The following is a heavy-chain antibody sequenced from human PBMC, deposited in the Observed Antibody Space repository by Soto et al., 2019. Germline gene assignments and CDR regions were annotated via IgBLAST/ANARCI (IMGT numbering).Heavy chain of an antibody. CDR2: IYYSGSS. Sequence: PSETLSLTCTVSGGSITSSAYYWAWIRQPPGKGLQFVGTIYYSGSSYSNPSLKSRLSMSVDTSKNQFSLTMKSVTAADTGVYYCASHPWNWSAAGSRGQRVLGTVSS. CDR3: ASHPWNWSAAGS. D-gene: IGHD1-1*01. V-gene: IGHV4-39*01. J-gene: IGHJ4*02. CDR1: GGSITSSAYY.